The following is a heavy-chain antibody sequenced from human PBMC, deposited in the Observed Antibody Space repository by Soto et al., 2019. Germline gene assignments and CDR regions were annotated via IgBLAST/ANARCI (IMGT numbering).Heavy chain of an antibody. V-gene: IGHV3-33*01. J-gene: IGHJ4*02. CDR1: GFTFSSYG. CDR3: ARDGRYYYDSSGYYGIDY. D-gene: IGHD3-22*01. Sequence: GGSLRLSCAASGFTFSSYGMHWVRQAPGKGLEWVAVIWYDGGNKYYADSVKGRFTISRDNSKNTLYLQMNSLRAEDTAVYYCARDGRYYYDSSGYYGIDYWGQGTLVTVSS. CDR2: IWYDGGNK.